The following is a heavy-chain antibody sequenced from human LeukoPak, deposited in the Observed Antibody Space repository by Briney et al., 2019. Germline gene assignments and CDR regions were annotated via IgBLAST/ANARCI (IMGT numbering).Heavy chain of an antibody. Sequence: GRSLCPSQAAYSSTFSRDCMRWARQAPWEGMEWVSSISSSSSYIYYADSVKGRFTISRDNAKNSLYLQMNSLRAEDTAVYYCARVSSSWYLRYWGQGTLVTVSS. CDR2: ISSSSSYI. V-gene: IGHV3-21*01. CDR3: ARVSSSWYLRY. J-gene: IGHJ4*02. D-gene: IGHD6-13*01. CDR1: SSTFSRDC.